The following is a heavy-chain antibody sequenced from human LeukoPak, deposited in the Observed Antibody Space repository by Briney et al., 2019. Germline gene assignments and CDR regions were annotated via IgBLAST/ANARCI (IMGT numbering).Heavy chain of an antibody. CDR2: IYYSGST. V-gene: IGHV4-59*01. CDR1: GGSISSYY. CDR3: ASGYSSGWYEDRYYYYYGMDV. D-gene: IGHD6-19*01. J-gene: IGHJ6*02. Sequence: SETLSLTCTVSGGSISSYYWSWIRQPLGKGLEWIGYIYYSGSTNYNPSLKSRVTISVDTSKNQFSLKLSSVTAADTAVYYCASGYSSGWYEDRYYYYYGMDVWGQGTTVTVSS.